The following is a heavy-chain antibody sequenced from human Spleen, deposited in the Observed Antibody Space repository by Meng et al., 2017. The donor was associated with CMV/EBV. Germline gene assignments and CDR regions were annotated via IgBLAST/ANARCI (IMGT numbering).Heavy chain of an antibody. V-gene: IGHV3-20*03. Sequence: SASSVFSFDDNVRTWVRQARGKGVERASVISWNGATTGSSESGKRRFTISRDNAKNVLYLNMNSPRDEDTAFYYCARDRYIDSQVDSWGQGTLVTVSS. J-gene: IGHJ4*02. CDR2: ISWNGATT. D-gene: IGHD3-9*01. CDR3: ARDRYIDSQVDS. CDR1: VFSFDDNV.